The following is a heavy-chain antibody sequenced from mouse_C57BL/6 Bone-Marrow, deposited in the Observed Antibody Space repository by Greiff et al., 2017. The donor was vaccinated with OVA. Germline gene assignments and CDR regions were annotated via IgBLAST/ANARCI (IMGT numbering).Heavy chain of an antibody. Sequence: VMLVESGAELVKPGASVKISCKASGYAFSSYWMNWVKQRPGKGLEWIGQIYPGDGDTNYNGKFKGKATLTADKSSSTAYMQLSSLTSEDSAVYFCARCGNPYYFDYWGKGTTLTVSS. V-gene: IGHV1-80*01. CDR2: IYPGDGDT. D-gene: IGHD2-1*01. J-gene: IGHJ2*01. CDR3: ARCGNPYYFDY. CDR1: GYAFSSYW.